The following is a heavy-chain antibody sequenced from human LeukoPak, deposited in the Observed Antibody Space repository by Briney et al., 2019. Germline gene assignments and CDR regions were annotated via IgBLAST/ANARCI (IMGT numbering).Heavy chain of an antibody. CDR3: ARVGYSSSWYDSLDY. CDR2: ISSSSSTI. V-gene: IGHV3-48*01. Sequence: GGSLRLSCAASGFSFSTSYMNWVRQAPGKGLEWVSYISSSSSTIYYADSVKGRFTISRDNSKNTLYLQMNSLRAEDTAVYYCARVGYSSSWYDSLDYWGQGTLVTVSS. D-gene: IGHD6-13*01. CDR1: GFSFSTSY. J-gene: IGHJ4*02.